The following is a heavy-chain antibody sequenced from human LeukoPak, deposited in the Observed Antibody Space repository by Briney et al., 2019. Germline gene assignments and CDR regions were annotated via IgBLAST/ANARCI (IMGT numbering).Heavy chain of an antibody. Sequence: SETLSLTCTVSGGSISSYYWSWIRQPPGKGLEWIGYIYYSGSTNYNPSLKSRVTISVDTSKNQFSLKLSSVTAADTAVYYCARGPWSSGWPLDYWGQGTLVTVPS. V-gene: IGHV4-59*08. CDR3: ARGPWSSGWPLDY. J-gene: IGHJ4*02. CDR2: IYYSGST. CDR1: GGSISSYY. D-gene: IGHD6-19*01.